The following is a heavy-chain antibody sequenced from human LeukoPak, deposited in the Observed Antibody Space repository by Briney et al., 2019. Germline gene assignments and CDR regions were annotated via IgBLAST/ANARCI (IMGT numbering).Heavy chain of an antibody. CDR2: ISGSGGST. D-gene: IGHD3-3*01. CDR3: AAKYELTKV. V-gene: IGHV3-23*01. CDR1: GFTFSSYG. Sequence: GSLRLSCAGSGFTFSSYGMSWVRQAPGKGLEWVSGISGSGGSTYYADSVKGRFTISRDNSKNTLYLQMNSLRAEDTAVYYCAAKYELTKVWGQGTLVTVSS. J-gene: IGHJ4*02.